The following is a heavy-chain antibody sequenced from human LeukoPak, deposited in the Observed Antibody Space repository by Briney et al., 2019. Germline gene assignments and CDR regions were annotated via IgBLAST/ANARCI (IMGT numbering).Heavy chain of an antibody. Sequence: GGSLRLSCAASGFTFDDSDMSWVRQGPGKGLEWVSGVNWNGGGTNYADSVKGRFSISRDNAKNSLYLQMNSLTAEDTALYYCVRSVRITIFGVITRYFGGWGRGTLGTVSS. V-gene: IGHV3-20*04. D-gene: IGHD3-3*01. J-gene: IGHJ2*01. CDR2: VNWNGGGT. CDR3: VRSVRITIFGVITRYFGG. CDR1: GFTFDDSD.